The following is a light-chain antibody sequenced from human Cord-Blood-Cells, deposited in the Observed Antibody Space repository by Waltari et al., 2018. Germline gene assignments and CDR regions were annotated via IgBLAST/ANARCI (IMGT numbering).Light chain of an antibody. J-gene: IGLJ7*01. CDR3: AAWDDSLNGPV. CDR1: SSNIGSNP. V-gene: IGLV1-44*01. Sequence: QSVLPHPPSASGTPGQRVTISCSGCSSNIGSNPVNWYQQLPGTAPKLLIYSNNQRPSGVPDRFSGSKSGTSASLAISGLQSEDEADYYCAAWDDSLNGPVFGGGTQLTVL. CDR2: SNN.